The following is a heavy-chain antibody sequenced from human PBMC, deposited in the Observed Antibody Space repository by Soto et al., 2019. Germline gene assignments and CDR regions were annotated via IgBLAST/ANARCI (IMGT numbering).Heavy chain of an antibody. CDR3: ATVATNSYNWLDP. CDR1: GFTFNTYW. CDR2: INSDGTKT. Sequence: EVQLVESGGTLVQPGGSLRLSCAASGFTFNTYWMHWVRQAPGKGLVWVSRINSDGTKTTYADSVKGRFTISRDNAKNTVYLQMNSLGAEDTAVYYCATVATNSYNWLDPWGQGTLVTVSS. J-gene: IGHJ5*02. D-gene: IGHD5-12*01. V-gene: IGHV3-74*01.